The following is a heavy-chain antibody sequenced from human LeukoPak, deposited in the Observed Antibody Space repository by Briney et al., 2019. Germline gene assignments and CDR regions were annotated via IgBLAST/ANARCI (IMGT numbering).Heavy chain of an antibody. CDR3: ARDPYSGNYGAYYYYYMDV. V-gene: IGHV3-21*01. CDR2: ISTSSSYI. Sequence: GGSLRLSCAASGFTFSSYGMHWVRQAPGKGLEWVSYISTSSSYIYYADSVKGRFTISRDNAKNSLYLQMNSLRAEDTAVYFCARDPYSGNYGAYYYYYMDVWGKGTTVTISS. D-gene: IGHD1-26*01. CDR1: GFTFSSYG. J-gene: IGHJ6*03.